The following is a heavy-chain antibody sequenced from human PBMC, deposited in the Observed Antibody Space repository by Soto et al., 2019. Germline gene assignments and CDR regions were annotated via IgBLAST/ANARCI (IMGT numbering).Heavy chain of an antibody. Sequence: QVQLQESGPGLVKPSETLSLTCTVSGGSISSYYWSWIRQPPGKGLEWIGYINYSGSTNYNPSLKSRVTISVDTSKNQFSLKLSSVTAADTAVYYCARHYGYGYARDWGQGTLVTVSS. CDR2: INYSGST. CDR3: ARHYGYGYARD. V-gene: IGHV4-59*08. CDR1: GGSISSYY. D-gene: IGHD5-18*01. J-gene: IGHJ4*02.